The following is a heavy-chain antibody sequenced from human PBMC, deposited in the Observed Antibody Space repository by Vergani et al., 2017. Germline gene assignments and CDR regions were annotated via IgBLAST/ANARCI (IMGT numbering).Heavy chain of an antibody. J-gene: IGHJ2*01. V-gene: IGHV4-59*01. D-gene: IGHD3-22*01. Sequence: QVQLQESGPGLVKPSETLSLTCTVSGGSISSYYWSWIRQPPGKGLEWIGYIYYSGSTNYNPSLKSRVTISVDTSKNQFSLKLSSVTAADTAVYYCARDQNYYDSSGYYRGYFDLWGRGTLVTVSS. CDR2: IYYSGST. CDR1: GGSISSYY. CDR3: ARDQNYYDSSGYYRGYFDL.